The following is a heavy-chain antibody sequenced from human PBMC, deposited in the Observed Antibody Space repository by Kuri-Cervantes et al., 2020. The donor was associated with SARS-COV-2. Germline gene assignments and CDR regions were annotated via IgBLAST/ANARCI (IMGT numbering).Heavy chain of an antibody. CDR3: ARGCSGIGCYTRHLDY. CDR2: ISYDGSNK. V-gene: IGHV3-30-3*01. CDR1: GFTFSSYA. D-gene: IGHD2-2*02. Sequence: GGSLRLSCAASGFTFSSYAMHWVRQAPGKGLEWVAVISYDGSNKYYADSMKGRFTISRDNAKNSLYLQLNSLRAEDTAVYYCARGCSGIGCYTRHLDYWGQGTLVTVSS. J-gene: IGHJ4*02.